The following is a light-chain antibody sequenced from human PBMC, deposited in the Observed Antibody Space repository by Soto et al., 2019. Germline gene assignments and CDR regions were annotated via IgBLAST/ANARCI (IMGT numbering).Light chain of an antibody. CDR2: DVS. V-gene: IGLV2-14*01. CDR3: SSYTISSTLV. Sequence: QSALTQPASVSGSPGQSITISCTGTSSDVGGYNYVSWYQQHPGKAPKLMIYDVSNRPSGVSNRFSGSKSGNTASLTIPGLQAEDEADYYCSSYTISSTLVFGTGTKVTVL. CDR1: SSDVGGYNY. J-gene: IGLJ1*01.